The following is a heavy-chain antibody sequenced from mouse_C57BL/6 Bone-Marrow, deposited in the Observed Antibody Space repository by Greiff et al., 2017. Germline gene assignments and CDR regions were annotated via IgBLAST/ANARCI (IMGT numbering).Heavy chain of an antibody. J-gene: IGHJ1*03. V-gene: IGHV1-55*01. CDR3: ARWDCGWDCDV. CDR2: IYPGSGST. Sequence: QVQLQQPGAELVKPGASVKLSCKASGYTFTSYWIPWVKQRPGQGLEWIGEIYPGSGSTNYNEKFKSKATLTVDTSSSTAYMQLSSLTAEDSAVDYGARWDCGWDCDVGGKGTTVTVSA. D-gene: IGHD4-1*01. CDR1: GYTFTSYW.